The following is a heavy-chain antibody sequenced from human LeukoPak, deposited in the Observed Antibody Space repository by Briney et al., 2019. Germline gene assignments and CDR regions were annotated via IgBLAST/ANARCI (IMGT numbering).Heavy chain of an antibody. CDR2: IYYSGST. J-gene: IGHJ4*02. CDR1: GDSISTYY. CDR3: ARVKGQSAAGNDY. V-gene: IGHV4-59*01. Sequence: SETLSLTCTVSGDSISTYYWSWIRQPPGKGLEWIGYIYYSGSTKYNPSLKSRVTISVDTSKNQFSLKLSSVTAADTAVYYCARVKGQSAAGNDYWGQGTLVTVSS. D-gene: IGHD6-13*01.